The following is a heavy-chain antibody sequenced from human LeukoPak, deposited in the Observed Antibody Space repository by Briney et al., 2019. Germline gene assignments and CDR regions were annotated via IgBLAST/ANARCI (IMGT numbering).Heavy chain of an antibody. Sequence: GGSLRLSCAASGFTFSKAWMGWVRQAPGKGLEWVGRIKSNTDGGTTDYAAPVKGRFAISSDDSTNTLYIQMNSLKTEDTAVYYCTPNGSYEGLADYWGQGTLVTVSS. CDR3: TPNGSYEGLADY. D-gene: IGHD2-15*01. CDR1: GFTFSKAW. CDR2: IKSNTDGGTT. J-gene: IGHJ4*02. V-gene: IGHV3-15*01.